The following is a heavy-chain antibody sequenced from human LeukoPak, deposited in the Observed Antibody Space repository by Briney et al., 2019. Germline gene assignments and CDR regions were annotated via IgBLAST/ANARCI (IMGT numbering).Heavy chain of an antibody. Sequence: GGPLRLSCAASGFPFSTHWMIWLRHAPGKGLEWVANIKQDGSDIYYVDSVKGRFIISRDNAKNSLYLQMSSLRAEDTAVYYCTRGGRLHPQSPYWGQGTLVTVSS. CDR3: TRGGRLHPQSPY. CDR1: GFPFSTHW. V-gene: IGHV3-7*01. D-gene: IGHD3-16*01. J-gene: IGHJ4*02. CDR2: IKQDGSDI.